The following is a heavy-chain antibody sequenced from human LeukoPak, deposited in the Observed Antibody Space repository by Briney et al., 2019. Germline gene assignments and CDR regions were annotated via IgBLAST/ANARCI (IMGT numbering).Heavy chain of an antibody. D-gene: IGHD3-22*01. V-gene: IGHV4-39*01. CDR3: ASPSKLVISRGGFDI. CDR2: IYFSET. Sequence: SETLSLTCTVSGASFYWAWIRQPPGKGLEWIASIYFSETKYNPSPKSRITISGDTSKNQFSLKLSSVTAADTAVYYCASPSKLVISRGGFDIWGQGTMVTVSA. CDR1: GASFY. J-gene: IGHJ3*02.